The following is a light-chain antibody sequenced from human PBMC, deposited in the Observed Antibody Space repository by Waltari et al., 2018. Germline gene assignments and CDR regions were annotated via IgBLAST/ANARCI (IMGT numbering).Light chain of an antibody. Sequence: QSALTQPASVSGSPGQSITISCTGTSSDVGSYNLVSWYQQHPCKAPKLMIYEGSKRPSGVSNRFSGSKSGNTASLTISGLQAEDEADYYCCSYAGSSTFWVFGGGTKLTVL. V-gene: IGLV2-23*01. CDR3: CSYAGSSTFWV. CDR1: SSDVGSYNL. CDR2: EGS. J-gene: IGLJ3*02.